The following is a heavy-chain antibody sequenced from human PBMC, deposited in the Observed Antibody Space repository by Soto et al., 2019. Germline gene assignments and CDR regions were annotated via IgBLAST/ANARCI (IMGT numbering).Heavy chain of an antibody. Sequence: QVQLVESGGGLVKPGGSLRLSCAVSGFTFSDYYMTWIRQAPGKGLEWVSYISSSTSHKNYADSVKGRFTISRDNAKNSLFLQMNSMRAEDTAVYYCARGRGAAADYFAFWGQGTLVTVSS. J-gene: IGHJ4*02. CDR1: GFTFSDYY. CDR2: ISSSTSHK. V-gene: IGHV3-11*05. D-gene: IGHD6-13*01. CDR3: ARGRGAAADYFAF.